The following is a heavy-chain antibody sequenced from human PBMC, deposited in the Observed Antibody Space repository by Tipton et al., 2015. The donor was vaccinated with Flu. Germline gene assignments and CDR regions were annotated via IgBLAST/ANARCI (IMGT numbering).Heavy chain of an antibody. CDR2: IYTSGST. CDR3: ARSFGSGSLLLYWYFDL. D-gene: IGHD3-10*01. J-gene: IGHJ2*01. CDR1: GGSFSGYY. Sequence: TLSLTCAVYGGSFSGYYWSWIRQPAGKGLEWIGRIYTSGSTNYNPSLKSRVTMSVDTSKNQFSLKLSSVTAADTAVYYFARSFGSGSLLLYWYFDLWGRGTLVTVSS. V-gene: IGHV4-59*10.